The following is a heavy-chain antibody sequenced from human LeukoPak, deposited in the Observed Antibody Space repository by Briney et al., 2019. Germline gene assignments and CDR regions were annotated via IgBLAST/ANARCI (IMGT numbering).Heavy chain of an antibody. CDR2: MNPNSGNT. D-gene: IGHD3-3*01. Sequence: ASVKVSCKASGYTFSNYDINWVRQATGQGLEWMGWMNPNSGNTGYAQKFQGRVTMTRNTSISTAYMELSSLRSEDTAVYYCARGITIFGVATLDYWGQGTLVTVSS. V-gene: IGHV1-8*01. CDR3: ARGITIFGVATLDY. J-gene: IGHJ4*02. CDR1: GYTFSNYD.